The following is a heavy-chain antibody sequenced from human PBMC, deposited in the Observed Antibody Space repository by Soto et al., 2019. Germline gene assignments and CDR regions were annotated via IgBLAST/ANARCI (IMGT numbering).Heavy chain of an antibody. CDR1: GFSLRIYW. J-gene: IGHJ5*02. CDR2: ISSDGKTI. V-gene: IGHV3-74*01. Sequence: GGSLRLSCSASGFSLRIYWMHWVRQAPGKGLVWVSRISSDGKTINYADSVKGRFTVSRDNANNVLSLQLNSLTDEDTAVYFCSRGGSWFDLWGQGSVVTVSS. CDR3: SRGGSWFDL.